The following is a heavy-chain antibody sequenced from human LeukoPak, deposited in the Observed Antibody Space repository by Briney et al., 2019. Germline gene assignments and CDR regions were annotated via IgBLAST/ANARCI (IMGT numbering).Heavy chain of an antibody. CDR3: AREPSYYDFWSGYSAVLHAFDI. V-gene: IGHV1-8*03. Sequence: ASVKVSCKASGYPFTSYDINWVRQATGQGLEWMGWMNPNSGNTGYAQKFQGRVTFSRNTSITTAYMELSSLRSEDTAVYYCAREPSYYDFWSGYSAVLHAFDIWGQGTMVTVSS. CDR1: GYPFTSYD. J-gene: IGHJ3*02. D-gene: IGHD3-3*01. CDR2: MNPNSGNT.